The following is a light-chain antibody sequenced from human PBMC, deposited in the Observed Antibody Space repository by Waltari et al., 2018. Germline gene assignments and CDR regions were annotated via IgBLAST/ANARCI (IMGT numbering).Light chain of an antibody. Sequence: QLVLTQSPSASASLGASVKLTCTLDSGHSSNIVAWLQQQPEKGPRYLMKINSDGSHSKGDAIPDRFSGSSSGAERYLTISSVQSVDKADYYCQTGGHGTWVFGGGTKLTVL. V-gene: IGLV4-69*01. CDR3: QTGGHGTWV. CDR2: INSDGSH. J-gene: IGLJ3*02. CDR1: SGHSSNI.